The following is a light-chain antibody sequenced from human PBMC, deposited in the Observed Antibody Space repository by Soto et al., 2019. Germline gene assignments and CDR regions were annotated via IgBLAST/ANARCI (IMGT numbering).Light chain of an antibody. CDR1: QSLVHSDGYTY. CDR2: RVS. V-gene: IGKV2-24*01. Sequence: IVMTQTPLSSPVTLGQPASISCRSSQSLVHSDGYTYLSWYQLKPGQPPRLLIYRVSNRFSGGPDRFSGSGAWTDFTLRISRVESEDVGVYFCMQATQFPPYTFGQGTKLEI. CDR3: MQATQFPPYT. J-gene: IGKJ2*01.